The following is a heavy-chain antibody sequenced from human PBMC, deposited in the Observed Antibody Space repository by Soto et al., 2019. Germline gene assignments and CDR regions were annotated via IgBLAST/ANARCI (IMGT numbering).Heavy chain of an antibody. D-gene: IGHD6-13*01. CDR2: IYYSGTT. CDR1: GGSISSYY. CDR3: ARAGSTWRYFSDY. Sequence: PSETLSLSCTVSGGSISSYYWSWIRQPPGKGLEWVGYIYYSGTTYYNPSLQSRVTISVDTSKNQFSLKVKSVTAADTAIYYCARAGSTWRYFSDYWGQGSLVTVSS. J-gene: IGHJ4*02. V-gene: IGHV4-59*01.